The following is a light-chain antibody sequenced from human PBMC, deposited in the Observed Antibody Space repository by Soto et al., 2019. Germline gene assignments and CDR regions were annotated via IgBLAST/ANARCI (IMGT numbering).Light chain of an antibody. Sequence: SVVAQPAPLSGSPGQSITLSCPGTRCDVGGYNYVSWYQQHPGKAPKLMIYDVSNRPSGVSNRFSGSKSGNTASLTISGLQAEDEADYYCSSYTSSSTYVFGTGTKVTVL. J-gene: IGLJ1*01. CDR2: DVS. CDR1: RCDVGGYNY. V-gene: IGLV2-14*01. CDR3: SSYTSSSTYV.